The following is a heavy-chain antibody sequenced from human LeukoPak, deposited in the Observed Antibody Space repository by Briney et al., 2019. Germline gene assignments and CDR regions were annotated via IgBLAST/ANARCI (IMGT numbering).Heavy chain of an antibody. CDR1: GFTFSSYS. J-gene: IGHJ5*02. V-gene: IGHV3-48*02. Sequence: GGSLRLSCAASGFTFSSYSMNWVRQAPGKGLEWVSDISSSSSAIHYADSVKGRFTISGDNAKDSLYLQMNSLRDEDTAVYYCAAPGAWGQGTLVTVSS. D-gene: IGHD7-27*01. CDR2: ISSSSSAI. CDR3: AAPGA.